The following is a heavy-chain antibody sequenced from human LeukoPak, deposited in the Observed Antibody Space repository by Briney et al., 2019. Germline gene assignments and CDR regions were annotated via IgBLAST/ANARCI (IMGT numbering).Heavy chain of an antibody. V-gene: IGHV4-59*08. CDR3: ARLLPATVDAFDI. J-gene: IGHJ3*02. D-gene: IGHD2-2*01. CDR1: GGSISSYY. CDR2: IYYSGST. Sequence: SETLSLTCTVSGGSISSYYWSWIRQPPGKGLEWIGYIYYSGSTNYNPSLKSRVTISVDTSKNQFSLKLSSVTAADTAVYYRARLLPATVDAFDIWGQGTMVTVSS.